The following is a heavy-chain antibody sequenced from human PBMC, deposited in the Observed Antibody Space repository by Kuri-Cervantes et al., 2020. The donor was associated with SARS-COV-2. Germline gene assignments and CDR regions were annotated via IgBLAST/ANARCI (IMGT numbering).Heavy chain of an antibody. J-gene: IGHJ4*02. V-gene: IGHV4-34*01. CDR3: ARAGYYDSSWDD. CDR2: INHSGST. D-gene: IGHD3-22*01. Sequence: SETLSLTCAVYGGSFSGYYWSWIRQPPGKGLEWIGEINHSGSTNYNPSLKSRVTISVDTSKNQFSLKLSSVTAADTAIYYCARAGYYDSSWDDWGQGTLVTISS. CDR1: GGSFSGYY.